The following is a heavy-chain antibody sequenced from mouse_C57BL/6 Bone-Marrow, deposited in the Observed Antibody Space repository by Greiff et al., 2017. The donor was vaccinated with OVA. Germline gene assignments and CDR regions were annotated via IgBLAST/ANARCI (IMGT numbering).Heavy chain of an antibody. J-gene: IGHJ2*01. CDR2: INSDGGST. CDR3: ERGTTIVTTGYFDY. CDR1: EYEFPSHD. D-gene: IGHD2-5*01. Sequence: DVQLVESGGGLVQPGESLKLSCESNEYEFPSHDMSWVRQTPEKRLELVAAINSDGGSTYYPDTMESRFIISRDNTKNTLYLQMSSLRSGDTALYYCERGTTIVTTGYFDYWGQGTTVTVSS. V-gene: IGHV5-2*01.